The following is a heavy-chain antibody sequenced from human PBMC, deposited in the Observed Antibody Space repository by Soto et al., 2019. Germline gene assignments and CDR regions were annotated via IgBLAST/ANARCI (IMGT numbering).Heavy chain of an antibody. J-gene: IGHJ4*02. CDR2: ISAYNGNT. D-gene: IGHD3-3*01. CDR1: GYTFTSYG. V-gene: IGHV1-18*01. Sequence: QVQLVQSGAEVKKPGASVKVSCKASGYTFTSYGISWVRQAPGQGLEWMGWISAYNGNTNYAQKLQGRVTMTTDTSTSTAYMELRSLRSDDTAVYYCARASQGGVYYDFWIGYYGIIYWGQGTLVTVSS. CDR3: ARASQGGVYYDFWIGYYGIIY.